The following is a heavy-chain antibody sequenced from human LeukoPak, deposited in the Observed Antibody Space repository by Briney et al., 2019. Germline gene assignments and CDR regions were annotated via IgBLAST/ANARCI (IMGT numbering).Heavy chain of an antibody. V-gene: IGHV3-23*01. Sequence: PGGSLRLSCAASGFTFSSYGMSWVRQAPGKGLEWVSVISGSGGSTYYADSVKGRFTISRDNAKNSLYLQMNSLRVEDTAVYYCARAPTFSGWFDYWGQGTLVTVSS. CDR2: ISGSGGST. J-gene: IGHJ4*02. D-gene: IGHD6-19*01. CDR1: GFTFSSYG. CDR3: ARAPTFSGWFDY.